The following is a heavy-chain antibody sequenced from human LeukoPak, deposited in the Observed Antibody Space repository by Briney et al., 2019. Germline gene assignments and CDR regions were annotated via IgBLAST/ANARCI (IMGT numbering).Heavy chain of an antibody. Sequence: PSETLSLTCAVYGGSFSGYYWSWIRQPPGKGLEWIGEINHSGSTNYNPSLKSRVTISVDTSKNQFSLKLSSVTAADTAVYYCASRGYSSSCGYWGQGTLVTVSS. CDR2: INHSGST. CDR3: ASRGYSSSCGY. CDR1: GGSFSGYY. J-gene: IGHJ4*02. V-gene: IGHV4-34*01. D-gene: IGHD6-13*01.